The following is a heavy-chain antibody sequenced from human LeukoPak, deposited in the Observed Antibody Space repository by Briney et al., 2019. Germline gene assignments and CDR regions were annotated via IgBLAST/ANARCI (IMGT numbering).Heavy chain of an antibody. D-gene: IGHD1-7*01. Sequence: PSETLSLTCTVSGGSISSSSYYWGWIRQAPGKGLEWVSGTSDRGDYTYYADSVKGRFTISRDSSKNTLFLQMNSLRAEDTALYFCARKAQYNGHYPLDYWGQGTLVTVSS. CDR3: ARKAQYNGHYPLDY. V-gene: IGHV3-23*01. CDR2: TSDRGDYT. J-gene: IGHJ4*02. CDR1: GGSISSSSYY.